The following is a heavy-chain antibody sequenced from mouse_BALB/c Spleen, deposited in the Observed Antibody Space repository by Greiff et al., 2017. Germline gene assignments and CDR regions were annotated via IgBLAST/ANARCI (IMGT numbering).Heavy chain of an antibody. CDR3: ARGLRLRYYYAMDY. CDR2: ISTYYGDA. D-gene: IGHD1-2*01. Sequence: QVQLQQSGAELVRPGVSVKISCKGSGYTFTDYAMHWVKQSHAKSLEWIGVISTYYGDASYNQKFKGKATMTVDKSSSTAYMELARLTSEDSAIYYCARGLRLRYYYAMDYWGQGTSVTVSS. J-gene: IGHJ4*01. V-gene: IGHV1S137*01. CDR1: GYTFTDYA.